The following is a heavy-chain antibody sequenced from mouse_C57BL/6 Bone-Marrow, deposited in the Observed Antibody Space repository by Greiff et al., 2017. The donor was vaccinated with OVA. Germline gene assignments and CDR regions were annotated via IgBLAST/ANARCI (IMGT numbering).Heavy chain of an antibody. J-gene: IGHJ3*01. D-gene: IGHD2-1*01. Sequence: EVNLVESGGGLVQPGGSLKLSCAASGFTFSDYYMYWVRQTPEKRLEWVAYISNGGGSTYYPDTVKGRFTISRDNAKNTLYLQMSRLKSEDTAMYYCASYGNYGFAYWGQGTLVTVSA. CDR3: ASYGNYGFAY. CDR1: GFTFSDYY. CDR2: ISNGGGST. V-gene: IGHV5-12*01.